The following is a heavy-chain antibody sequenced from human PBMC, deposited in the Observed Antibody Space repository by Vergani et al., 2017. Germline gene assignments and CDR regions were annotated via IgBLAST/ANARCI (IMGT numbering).Heavy chain of an antibody. J-gene: IGHJ6*02. CDR2: ISGSGGST. CDR3: AKANPRNSGYDYLYYYHAMDV. V-gene: IGHV3-23*01. CDR1: GFTFSTYA. D-gene: IGHD5-12*01. Sequence: EVQLLESGGGLVQPGGSLRLSCAASGFTFSTYAMNWVRQAPGKGLEWVSGISGSGGSTYYAGSVKGRFTISRDSSKKTLYLQMNSLSAGDTAVYYCAKANPRNSGYDYLYYYHAMDVWGQGTTVTVSS.